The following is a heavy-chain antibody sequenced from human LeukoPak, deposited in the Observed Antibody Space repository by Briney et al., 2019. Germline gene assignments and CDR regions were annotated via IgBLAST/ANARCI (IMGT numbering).Heavy chain of an antibody. D-gene: IGHD2-2*01. CDR3: ARAFGDIVVVPAAMYYYYYMDV. CDR2: IKQDGSEK. J-gene: IGHJ6*03. CDR1: GFTFSSYW. Sequence: GGSLRLSCAASGFTFSSYWMSWVRQAPGKGLEWVANIKQDGSEKYYVDSVKGRFTISRDNAKNSLYLQMNSLRAEDTAVYYCARAFGDIVVVPAAMYYYYYMDVWGKGTTVTISS. V-gene: IGHV3-7*01.